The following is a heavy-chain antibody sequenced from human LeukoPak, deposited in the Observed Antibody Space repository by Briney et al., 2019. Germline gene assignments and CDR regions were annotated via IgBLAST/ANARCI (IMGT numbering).Heavy chain of an antibody. CDR2: IRYDGSNK. V-gene: IGHV3-30*02. D-gene: IGHD3-16*01. CDR3: AKGYGWGASYCYYYMDV. CDR1: GLPFSSYG. Sequence: GGSLSLSCAASGLPFSSYGRYGGRQAPGKGVGGVAYIRYDGSNKYYADPVKGRFTISRDNSKNTLNLQMKSLRTEDTAVYYCAKGYGWGASYCYYYMDVWGKGTTVTISS. J-gene: IGHJ6*03.